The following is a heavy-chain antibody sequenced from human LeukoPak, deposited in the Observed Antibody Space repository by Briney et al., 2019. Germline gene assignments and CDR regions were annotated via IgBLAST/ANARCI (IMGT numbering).Heavy chain of an antibody. V-gene: IGHV3-48*03. D-gene: IGHD4-23*01. CDR2: ISSSGSPK. J-gene: IGHJ4*02. CDR3: ARDGNYGGNFGALDY. CDR1: GFTFSNFD. Sequence: GGSLRLSCAASGFTFSNFDMNWVRQAPGKGLEWVSYISSSGSPKYYADSVRGRFTISRDNAENSLYLQMNSLRAEDTAVYYCARDGNYGGNFGALDYWGQGTLVTVSS.